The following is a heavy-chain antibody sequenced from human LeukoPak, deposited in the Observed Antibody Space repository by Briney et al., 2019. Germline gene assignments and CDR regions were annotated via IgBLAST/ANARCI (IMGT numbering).Heavy chain of an antibody. CDR3: ARASSINDAFDI. CDR2: INPSGGST. V-gene: IGHV1-46*01. D-gene: IGHD6-13*01. J-gene: IGHJ3*02. CDR1: GGTFSSYA. Sequence: GASVKVSCKASGGTFSSYAISWVRQAPGQGLEWMGIINPSGGSTSYAQKFQGRVTMTRDTSTSTVYMELSSLRSEDTAVYYCARASSINDAFDIWGQGTMVSVSS.